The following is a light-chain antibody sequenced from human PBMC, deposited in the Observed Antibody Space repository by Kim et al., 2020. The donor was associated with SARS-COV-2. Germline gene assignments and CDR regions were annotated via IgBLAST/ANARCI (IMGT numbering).Light chain of an antibody. J-gene: IGLJ2*01. Sequence: APGETTSITSWGNDIVRKREPWYEQKTREHPVLVIYYDSNRRSAIPELCSASNTGNTATLPTSRVEPGNDADYYCQVWDSSSDHVVFGRGTQVTVL. CDR3: QVWDSSSDHVV. CDR2: YDS. CDR1: DIVRKR. V-gene: IGLV3-21*04.